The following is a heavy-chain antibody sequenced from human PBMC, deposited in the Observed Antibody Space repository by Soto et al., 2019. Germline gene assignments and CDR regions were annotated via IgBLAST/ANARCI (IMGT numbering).Heavy chain of an antibody. Sequence: LSCAASGFTFSSYAMSWVRQAPGKGLEWVSAISGSGGSTYYADSVKGRFTISRDNSKNTLYLQMNSLRAEDTAVYYCAKGRELKVYAIWFDPWGQGTLVTVSS. CDR2: ISGSGGST. CDR3: AKGRELKVYAIWFDP. J-gene: IGHJ5*02. CDR1: GFTFSSYA. D-gene: IGHD2-8*01. V-gene: IGHV3-23*01.